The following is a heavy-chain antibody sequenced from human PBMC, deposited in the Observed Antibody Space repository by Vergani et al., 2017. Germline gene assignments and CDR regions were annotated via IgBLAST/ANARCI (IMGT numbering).Heavy chain of an antibody. CDR2: IKSKTDGGTT. J-gene: IGHJ3*02. V-gene: IGHV3-15*01. Sequence: EVQLVESGGGLVKPGGSLRLSCAASGFTFSNAWMSWVRQAPGKGLEWVGRIKSKTDGGTTDYAAPVKGRFTISRDDSKNTLYLQMNSLKTEDTAVYYCAKDMGSYSSGWYYDAFDIWGQGTMVTVSS. D-gene: IGHD6-19*01. CDR3: AKDMGSYSSGWYYDAFDI. CDR1: GFTFSNAW.